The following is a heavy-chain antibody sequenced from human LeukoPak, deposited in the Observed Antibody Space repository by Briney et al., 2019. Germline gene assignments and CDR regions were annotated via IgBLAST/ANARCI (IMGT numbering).Heavy chain of an antibody. Sequence: PSETLSLTCTVSGGSISNYYWSWIRQPPGKGLEWIGYIYYSGSTNYNPSLKSRVTISVDTSKNQFSLKLSSVTAADTAVYYCARDGGYCSSTSCYPEKNWFDPWGQGTLVTVSS. V-gene: IGHV4-59*01. CDR2: IYYSGST. J-gene: IGHJ5*02. D-gene: IGHD2-2*01. CDR3: ARDGGYCSSTSCYPEKNWFDP. CDR1: GGSISNYY.